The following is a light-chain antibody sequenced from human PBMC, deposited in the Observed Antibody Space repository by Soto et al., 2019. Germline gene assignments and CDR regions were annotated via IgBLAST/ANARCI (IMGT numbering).Light chain of an antibody. CDR2: DDD. Sequence: NFMLTQPLSVSGSPGMTVTISCTRSSGGIANNYVQWYQQRPGSAPTTVIYDDDQRPSEVPDRFSGFIDGSSNSASLTISGLKTDDEADYYCQSYDAKNRNWVFGGGTQLTVL. CDR1: SGGIANNY. V-gene: IGLV6-57*04. J-gene: IGLJ3*02. CDR3: QSYDAKNRNWV.